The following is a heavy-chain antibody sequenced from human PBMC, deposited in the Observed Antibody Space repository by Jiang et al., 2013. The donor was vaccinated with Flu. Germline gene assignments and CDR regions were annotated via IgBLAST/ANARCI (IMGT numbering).Heavy chain of an antibody. D-gene: IGHD6-13*01. CDR2: IIPISGSA. Sequence: GAEVKKPGSSVKVSCKASGGSFSNYPLSWVRQAPGQGLEWMGRIIPISGSANYAQTFQGRVTITADESTSTVYMELSSLRSEDTAVYYCARPAAAGTSWFDPWGQGTLVTVSS. CDR1: GGSFSNYP. V-gene: IGHV1-69*15. CDR3: ARPAAAGTSWFDP. J-gene: IGHJ5*02.